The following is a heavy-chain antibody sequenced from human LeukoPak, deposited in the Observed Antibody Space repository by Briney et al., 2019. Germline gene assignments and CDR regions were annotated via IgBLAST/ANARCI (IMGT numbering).Heavy chain of an antibody. J-gene: IGHJ3*02. Sequence: PGGSLRLSXAASGFTFSSYSMNWVRQAPGKGLEWVSHISSSSSSSSSSSSSPTYYADSVKGRFTISRDNAKNSLYLQMNSLRAEDTAVYYCARDWSYAFDIRGQGTMVTVSS. CDR2: ISSSSSSSSSSSSSPT. V-gene: IGHV3-48*01. CDR1: GFTFSSYS. CDR3: ARDWSYAFDI. D-gene: IGHD1-26*01.